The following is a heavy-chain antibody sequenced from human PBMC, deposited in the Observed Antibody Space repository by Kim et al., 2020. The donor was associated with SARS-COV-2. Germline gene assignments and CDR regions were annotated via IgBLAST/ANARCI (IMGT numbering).Heavy chain of an antibody. D-gene: IGHD6-13*01. CDR2: ISSSSSYI. CDR1: GFTFSSYS. J-gene: IGHJ2*01. V-gene: IGHV3-21*01. CDR3: ARDLTAALYVAAYFDL. Sequence: GGSLRLSCAASGFTFSSYSMNWVRQAPGKGLEWVSSISSSSSYIYYADSVKGRFTISRDNAKNSLYLQMNSLRAEDTAVYYCARDLTAALYVAAYFDLWGRGTLVTVSS.